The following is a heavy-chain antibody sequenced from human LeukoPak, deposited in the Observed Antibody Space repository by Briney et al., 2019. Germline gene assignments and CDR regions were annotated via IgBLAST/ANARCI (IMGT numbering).Heavy chain of an antibody. CDR3: ARDILNSPRGPYFDC. J-gene: IGHJ4*02. Sequence: GGSLRLSCAASGFTFSSYSMNWVRQAPGKGLEWVSSISSSSSYIYYADSVKGRFTISRDNAKNSLYLQMNSLRAEDTAVYYCARDILNSPRGPYFDCWGQATQV. CDR2: ISSSSSYI. CDR1: GFTFSSYS. V-gene: IGHV3-21*01. D-gene: IGHD2-2*02.